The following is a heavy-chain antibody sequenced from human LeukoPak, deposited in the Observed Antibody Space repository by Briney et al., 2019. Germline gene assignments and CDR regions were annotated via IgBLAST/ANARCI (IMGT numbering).Heavy chain of an antibody. D-gene: IGHD1-26*01. J-gene: IGHJ4*02. Sequence: GGSLRLSCAASGFSFSSYWMTWVRQAPGRGLEWVSTISGSGGGTYYADSVKGRFTISRDDSKNTLYLQMNSLRADDTAVYYCAKDLGRYRNNFFDYWGQGNLVTVSS. CDR1: GFSFSSYW. CDR3: AKDLGRYRNNFFDY. CDR2: ISGSGGGT. V-gene: IGHV3-23*01.